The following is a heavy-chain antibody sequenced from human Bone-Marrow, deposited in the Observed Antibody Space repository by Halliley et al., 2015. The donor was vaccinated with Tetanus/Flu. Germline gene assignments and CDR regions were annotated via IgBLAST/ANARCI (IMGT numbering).Heavy chain of an antibody. Sequence: GLVKPSQTLSLTCAISGDSFPNNDAAWNWIRQSPSRGLEWLGRTYYRSKWYNDYAVSVKSRITIDPDTSKNQFSLQLNSVTPEDTAVHYCARGLRSALDIWGQGTMVPVSS. CDR1: GDSFPNNDAA. CDR2: TYYRSKWYN. V-gene: IGHV6-1*01. J-gene: IGHJ3*02. CDR3: ARGLRSALDI.